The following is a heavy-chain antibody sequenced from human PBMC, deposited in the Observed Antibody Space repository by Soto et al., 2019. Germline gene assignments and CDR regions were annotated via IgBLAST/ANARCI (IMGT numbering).Heavy chain of an antibody. D-gene: IGHD3-3*01. J-gene: IGHJ3*02. V-gene: IGHV1-46*03. Sequence: QVQLVQSGAEVKKPGASVKVSCKASGYTFTSYYMHWVRQAPGQGLEWMGRIYPRGGSTDNAQKFQGRVTMTWDTSTSTVYMELSSLRSEDSAVYYCARVDAGAWSGNDNSGAFDMWGQGTMVTVSS. CDR1: GYTFTSYY. CDR3: ARVDAGAWSGNDNSGAFDM. CDR2: IYPRGGST.